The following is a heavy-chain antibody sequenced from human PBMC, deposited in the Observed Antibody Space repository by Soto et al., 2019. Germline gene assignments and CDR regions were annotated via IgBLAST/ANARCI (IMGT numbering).Heavy chain of an antibody. CDR1: GYTFTTYG. CDR2: ISGYNGNT. CDR3: ARGDYGGWFDP. J-gene: IGHJ5*02. Sequence: QVQLVQSEAEVKKPGASVKVSCEASGYTFTTYGITWVRLAPGQGLEWMGWISGYNGNTKYAQKFQDRVTMTTDTSTSTAYMELRSLRSDDTAVYYCARGDYGGWFDPWGQGSLVTVS. D-gene: IGHD4-17*01. V-gene: IGHV1-18*01.